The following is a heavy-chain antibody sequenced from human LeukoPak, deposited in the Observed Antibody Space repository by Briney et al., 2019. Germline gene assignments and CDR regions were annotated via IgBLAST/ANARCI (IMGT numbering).Heavy chain of an antibody. D-gene: IGHD1-1*01. V-gene: IGHV4-39*01. CDR3: VRTNSWNWPFDI. CDR2: IYYSGST. Sequence: PSETLSLTCTVSGGSISSSSYYWGWIRQPPGKGLEWIGSIYYSGSTYYNPSLKSRVTISVDTSKNQFSLKLSSVTAADTVVYYCVRTNSWNWPFDIWGQGTMVTVSS. J-gene: IGHJ3*02. CDR1: GGSISSSSYY.